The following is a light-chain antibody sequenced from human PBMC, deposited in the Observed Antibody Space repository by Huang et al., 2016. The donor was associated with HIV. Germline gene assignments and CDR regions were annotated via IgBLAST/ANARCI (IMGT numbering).Light chain of an antibody. V-gene: IGKV3-20*01. CDR3: QQYGSSPKFT. CDR1: QTVRSTF. CDR2: GAS. J-gene: IGKJ4*01. Sequence: EIVLTQSPDTLSLPPGERATLSCRASQTVRSTFLAWYQQKPGQPPRLLIYGASSRAPGSPDRFSGIVSGTDFTLTISRLEPEDFAVYYCQQYGSSPKFTFGGGTKVEI.